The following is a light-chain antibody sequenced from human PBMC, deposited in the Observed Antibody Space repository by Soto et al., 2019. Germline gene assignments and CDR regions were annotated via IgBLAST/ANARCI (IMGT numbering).Light chain of an antibody. CDR1: QSVSSSY. CDR2: GAA. Sequence: EIVLTQSPGTRSLSPGERATLSCRASQSVSSSYLAWYQQKPGQAPRLLIYGAASRATGIPDRFSGSGSGTDFTLTISRVEPEDFAVYYCQQYGSSPTWTFGQGTKVEIK. V-gene: IGKV3-20*01. CDR3: QQYGSSPTWT. J-gene: IGKJ1*01.